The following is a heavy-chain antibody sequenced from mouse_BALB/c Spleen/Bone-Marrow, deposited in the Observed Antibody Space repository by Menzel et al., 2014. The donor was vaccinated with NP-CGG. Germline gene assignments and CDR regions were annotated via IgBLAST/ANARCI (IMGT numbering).Heavy chain of an antibody. CDR3: ASYYDYTWFAY. D-gene: IGHD2-4*01. CDR1: GSTFSSYA. CDR2: ISSGGST. Sequence: EVKLVESGGGLVKPGGSLKLSCAASGSTFSSYAMSWVRQTPEKRLEWVASISSGGSTYYPDSVKGRFTISRDNARNILYLQMSSLRSEDTAMYYCASYYDYTWFAYWGQGTLVTVSA. V-gene: IGHV5-6-5*01. J-gene: IGHJ3*01.